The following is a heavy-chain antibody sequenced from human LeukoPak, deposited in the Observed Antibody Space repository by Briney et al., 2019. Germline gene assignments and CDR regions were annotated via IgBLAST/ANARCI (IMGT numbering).Heavy chain of an antibody. V-gene: IGHV3-30*03. J-gene: IGHJ4*02. Sequence: QPGRSLRLSCAASGFTFSSYGMHWVRQAPGKGLEWVAIMSNDGDDKNYSDSVKGRFTIPRDNSKNTLYLQMHTLRAEDTAVYYCARSPPITKNSDGSTIGMFDYWGQGVLVTVSS. D-gene: IGHD5-24*01. CDR2: MSNDGDDK. CDR1: GFTFSSYG. CDR3: ARSPPITKNSDGSTIGMFDY.